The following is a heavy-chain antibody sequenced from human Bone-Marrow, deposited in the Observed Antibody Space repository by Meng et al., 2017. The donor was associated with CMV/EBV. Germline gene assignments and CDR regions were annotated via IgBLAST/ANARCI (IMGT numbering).Heavy chain of an antibody. V-gene: IGHV3-21*01. CDR3: ARDISPHSSGWYYYYGMDV. Sequence: GESLKISCAASGFTSSSYSMNWVRQAPGKGLEWVSSISSSSSYIYYADSVKGRFTISRDNAKNSLYLQMNSLRAEDTAVYYCARDISPHSSGWYYYYGMDVWGQGTTVTVSS. CDR2: ISSSSSYI. CDR1: GFTSSSYS. J-gene: IGHJ6*02. D-gene: IGHD6-19*01.